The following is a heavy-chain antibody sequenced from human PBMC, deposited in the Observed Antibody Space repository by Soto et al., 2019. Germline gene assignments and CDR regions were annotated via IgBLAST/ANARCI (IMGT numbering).Heavy chain of an antibody. CDR1: GFSLQTNGAG. V-gene: IGHV2-5*02. CDR2: IYWDDDK. D-gene: IGHD1-20*01. J-gene: IGHJ5*02. CDR3: AHRDPQFRPNWNGGWFDP. Sequence: QITLKESGPTLVTPTQTLTLTCSFSGFSLQTNGAGVGWIRQPPGKALEWLALIYWDDDKRYSPSLRTRLTITKATPKHLVVLTMTNMDPVDTATYYCAHRDPQFRPNWNGGWFDPWGQGTLVTVSS.